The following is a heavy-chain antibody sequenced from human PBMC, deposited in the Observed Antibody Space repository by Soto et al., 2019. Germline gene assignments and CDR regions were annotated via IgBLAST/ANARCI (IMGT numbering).Heavy chain of an antibody. CDR2: ISAYNGNT. D-gene: IGHD3-3*01. Sequence: SVKVSCKSSGYTFTSYGISWVRQAPGQGLEWMGWISAYNGNTNYAQKLQGRVTMTTDTSTSTAYMELRSLRSDDTAVYYCARFYPPGYYDFGRGYLPRGYYGMDFWGQGTAVSV. J-gene: IGHJ6*02. CDR1: GYTFTSYG. V-gene: IGHV1-18*04. CDR3: ARFYPPGYYDFGRGYLPRGYYGMDF.